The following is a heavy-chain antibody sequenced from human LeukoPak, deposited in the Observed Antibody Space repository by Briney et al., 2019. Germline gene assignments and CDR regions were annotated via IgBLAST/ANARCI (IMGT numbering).Heavy chain of an antibody. Sequence: GRSLRLSCAASGFTFSSYAMRWVRQAPGRGLEWVAVLSYDGGINYYADSVKGRFTFSRDNSKNTLSLQMNSLRAEDTALYYCARSRYCSGGTCYSNYYYYYMDVWGKGTSVTVSS. V-gene: IGHV3-30*04. CDR2: LSYDGGIN. CDR1: GFTFSSYA. D-gene: IGHD2-15*01. CDR3: ARSRYCSGGTCYSNYYYYYMDV. J-gene: IGHJ6*03.